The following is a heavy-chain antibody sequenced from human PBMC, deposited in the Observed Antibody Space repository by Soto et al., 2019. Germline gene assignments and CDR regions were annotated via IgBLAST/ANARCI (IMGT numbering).Heavy chain of an antibody. D-gene: IGHD3-10*01. CDR1: GFTFSSYW. J-gene: IGHJ6*02. CDR2: INQDGSEK. Sequence: GGSLRLSCAASGFTFSSYWMSWVRQAPGKGLEWVANINQDGSEKYYVDSVKGRFTISRDNAKNSLYLQMNSLRAEDTAVYYCARGLVYYYGSGCDVWGQGTTVTVSS. V-gene: IGHV3-7*03. CDR3: ARGLVYYYGSGCDV.